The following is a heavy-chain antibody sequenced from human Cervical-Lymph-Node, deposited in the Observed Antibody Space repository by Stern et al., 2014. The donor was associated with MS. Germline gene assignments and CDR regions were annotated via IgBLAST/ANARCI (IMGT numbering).Heavy chain of an antibody. CDR2: INPNTGGT. D-gene: IGHD2/OR15-2a*01. V-gene: IGHV1-2*02. Sequence: VQLVESGAELKKPGASVKVSCKASGYIFSAYYIHWVRQAPGQGLEWMGWINPNTGGTNYGQKFRGRVTLTGDTSINTAYLELSKLRSDDTAVYFCAKQIRDLIIAVDQWGQGTLGTVS. CDR1: GYIFSAYY. CDR3: AKQIRDLIIAVDQ. J-gene: IGHJ4*02.